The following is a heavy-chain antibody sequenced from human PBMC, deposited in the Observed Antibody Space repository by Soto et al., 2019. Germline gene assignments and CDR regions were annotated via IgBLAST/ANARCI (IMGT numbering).Heavy chain of an antibody. D-gene: IGHD3-22*01. Sequence: SVKVSCKASGGTFSSYAISWVRQAPGQGLEWMGGIIPIFGTANYAQKFQGRVTITADESTSTAYMELSSLRSEDTAVYYCARYDANLYYYDRSGPHAFDIWGQGTMVTVSS. V-gene: IGHV1-69*13. CDR2: IIPIFGTA. CDR1: GGTFSSYA. J-gene: IGHJ3*02. CDR3: ARYDANLYYYDRSGPHAFDI.